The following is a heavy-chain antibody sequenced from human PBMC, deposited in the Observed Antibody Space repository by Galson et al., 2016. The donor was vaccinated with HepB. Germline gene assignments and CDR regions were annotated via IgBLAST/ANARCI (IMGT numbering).Heavy chain of an antibody. CDR3: TTEAYSTDWYIPLVY. CDR1: GFTFSNAW. V-gene: IGHV3-15*01. J-gene: IGHJ4*02. CDR2: IKRKTDGGTT. D-gene: IGHD6-19*01. Sequence: SLRLSCAASGFTFSNAWMNWVRQAPGKGQEWVGRIKRKTDGGTTDYAAPVKVRFTISREDSKNTLYLQRNSLKTEDKAVYYCTTEAYSTDWYIPLVYWGQGTLVTVSS.